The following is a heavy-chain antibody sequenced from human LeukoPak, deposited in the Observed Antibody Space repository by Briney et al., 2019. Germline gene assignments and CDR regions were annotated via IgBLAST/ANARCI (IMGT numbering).Heavy chain of an antibody. CDR1: GHSFISYY. V-gene: IGHV1-46*01. D-gene: IGHD3-10*01. CDR2: INPSGGST. Sequence: ASVKVSCKASGHSFISYYMHWVRQAPGQGLEWMGIINPSGGSTSYAQKFQGRVTMTRDMSTSTVYMELSSLRSEDTAVYYCARAGDYYGSGDYWGQGTLVTVSS. J-gene: IGHJ4*02. CDR3: ARAGDYYGSGDY.